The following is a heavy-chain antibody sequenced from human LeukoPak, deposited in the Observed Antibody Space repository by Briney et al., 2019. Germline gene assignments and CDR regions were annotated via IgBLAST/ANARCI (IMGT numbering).Heavy chain of an antibody. V-gene: IGHV1-18*01. CDR3: ARDQGEFDY. CDR1: GYTFTRYA. CDR2: INPNNGNT. Sequence: GASVKVSCKASGYTFTRYAISWVRQAPGQGLEWMGWINPNNGNTNDAEKFQGRVIMTTDTSTRTAYMELRNLRSDDTAVYYCARDQGEFDYWGQGTLVTVSS. J-gene: IGHJ4*02.